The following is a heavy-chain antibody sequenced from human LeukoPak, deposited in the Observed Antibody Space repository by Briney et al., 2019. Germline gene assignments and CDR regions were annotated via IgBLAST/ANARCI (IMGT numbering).Heavy chain of an antibody. CDR1: GYSISSGHY. CDR2: IYRSGNT. CDR3: ARGGYYGSGNDFRFDP. D-gene: IGHD3-10*01. Sequence: SETLSLTCTVSGYSISSGHYWGWIRQPPGKGLEWIGSIYRSGNTFYNPSLKSRVTISVDTSKNQFSLKLSSVTAADTAVYYCARGGYYGSGNDFRFDPWGQGTLVTVSS. V-gene: IGHV4-38-2*02. J-gene: IGHJ5*02.